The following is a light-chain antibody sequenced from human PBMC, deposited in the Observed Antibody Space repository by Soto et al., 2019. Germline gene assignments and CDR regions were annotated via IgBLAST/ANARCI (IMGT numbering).Light chain of an antibody. J-gene: IGKJ1*01. Sequence: DIQMTQSPSSLSASVGDTVTITCRASQGISNYLAWYQQKPGQVPNLLIYAASTLQSGVPSRISGSGSRTDFTLTISSLRPEDVATYYCQKYNNAPRTFGQGTKLEI. CDR1: QGISNY. CDR3: QKYNNAPRT. CDR2: AAS. V-gene: IGKV1-27*01.